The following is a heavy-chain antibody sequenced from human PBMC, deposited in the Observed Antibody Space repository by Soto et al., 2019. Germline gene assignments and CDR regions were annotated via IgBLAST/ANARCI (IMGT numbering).Heavy chain of an antibody. D-gene: IGHD4-17*01. CDR3: LDGDYH. Sequence: EVQLVESGGGLVQPGGALRLSCAASGITFSTYTMNWVRQAPGKGLEWVSYISRSGGTTYYADSVKGRFTISRDNAKNSLYLQMNSLRAEDTAVYYCLDGDYHWGQGTLVTVSS. CDR2: ISRSGGTT. V-gene: IGHV3-48*01. CDR1: GITFSTYT. J-gene: IGHJ5*02.